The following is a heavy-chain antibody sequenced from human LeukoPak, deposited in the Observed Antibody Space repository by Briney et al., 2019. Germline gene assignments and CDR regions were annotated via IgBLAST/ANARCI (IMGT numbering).Heavy chain of an antibody. J-gene: IGHJ4*02. CDR1: GFTFSSYA. V-gene: IGHV3-30-3*01. CDR2: ISYDGSNK. D-gene: IGHD3-10*01. Sequence: PGGSLRLSCAASGFTFSSYAMHWVRQAPGKGLEWVAVISYDGSNKYYADSVKGRFTISRDNSKNTLYLQTNSLRAEDTAVYYCARDLGVYEIDYWGQGTLVTVSS. CDR3: ARDLGVYEIDY.